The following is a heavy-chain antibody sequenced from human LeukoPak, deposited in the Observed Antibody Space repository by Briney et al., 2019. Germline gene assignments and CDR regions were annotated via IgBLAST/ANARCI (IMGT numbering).Heavy chain of an antibody. CDR2: VKSKIDGGTT. J-gene: IGHJ5*02. D-gene: IGHD2-8*01. CDR3: TTDRMIYATNWAVSWFDP. CDR1: GFTFSNAW. Sequence: GGSLRLSCAASGFTFSNAWMSWVRQAPGKGLEWVGRVKSKIDGGTTDYAAPMKGRFTISRDDSTKTLYLQMNSLKTEDTAVYYCTTDRMIYATNWAVSWFDPWGQGTLVTVSS. V-gene: IGHV3-15*01.